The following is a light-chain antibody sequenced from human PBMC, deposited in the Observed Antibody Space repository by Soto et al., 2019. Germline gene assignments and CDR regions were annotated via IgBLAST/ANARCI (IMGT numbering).Light chain of an antibody. CDR1: SSNIGAGYA. J-gene: IGLJ2*01. Sequence: QLVLTQPPSVSGAPGQRATISCTGSSSNIGAGYAVHWYQQRPGTAPKLLISDSDNRPSGVPDRFSGSKSGTSASLAITGLQAEDEADYYCQSYDNSHDWDVIFGGGTKVTVL. CDR3: QSYDNSHDWDVI. CDR2: DSD. V-gene: IGLV1-40*01.